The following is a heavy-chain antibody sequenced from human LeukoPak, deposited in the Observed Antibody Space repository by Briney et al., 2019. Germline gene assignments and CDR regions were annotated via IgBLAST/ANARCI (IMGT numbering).Heavy chain of an antibody. CDR3: ARDRGVGYSYGFGMDV. V-gene: IGHV1-69*04. CDR1: GGTFSSYA. J-gene: IGHJ6*02. CDR2: ILPILGIA. Sequence: ASVKVSCKASGGTFSSYAISWVRQAPGQGLEWMGRILPILGIANYAQKFQGRVTITADKSTSTAYMELSSLRSEDTAVYYCARDRGVGYSYGFGMDVWGQGTTVTVSS. D-gene: IGHD5-18*01.